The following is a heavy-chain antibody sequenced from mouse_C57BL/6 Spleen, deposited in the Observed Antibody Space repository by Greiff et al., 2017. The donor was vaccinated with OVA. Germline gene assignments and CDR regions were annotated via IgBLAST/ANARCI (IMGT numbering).Heavy chain of an antibody. CDR1: GYSITSGYY. V-gene: IGHV3-6*01. Sequence: EVKLVESGPGLVKPSQSLSLTCSVTGYSITSGYYWNWIRQFPGNKLEWMGYISYDGSNNYNPSLKNRISITRDTSKNQFFLKLNSVTTEDTATYYCAREGLDYAMDYWGQGTSVTVSS. J-gene: IGHJ4*01. CDR2: ISYDGSN. CDR3: AREGLDYAMDY. D-gene: IGHD3-3*01.